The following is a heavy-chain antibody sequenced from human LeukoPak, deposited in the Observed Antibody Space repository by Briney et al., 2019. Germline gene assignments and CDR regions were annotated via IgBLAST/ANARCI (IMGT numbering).Heavy chain of an antibody. J-gene: IGHJ4*02. CDR3: TTDQGEQLWLPPIDY. CDR2: IKSKTDGGTT. CDR1: GFTFSDYY. D-gene: IGHD5-18*01. Sequence: PGGSLRLSCAASGFTFSDYYMSWIRQAPGKGLEWVGRIKSKTDGGTTDYAAPVKGRFTISRDDSKNTLYLQMNSLKTEDTAVYYCTTDQGEQLWLPPIDYWGQGTLVTVSS. V-gene: IGHV3-15*01.